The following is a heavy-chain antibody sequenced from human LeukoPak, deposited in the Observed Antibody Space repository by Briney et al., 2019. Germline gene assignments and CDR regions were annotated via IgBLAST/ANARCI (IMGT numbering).Heavy chain of an antibody. CDR3: ARDLDSVAAADY. J-gene: IGHJ4*02. D-gene: IGHD6-13*01. V-gene: IGHV1-2*06. CDR2: INPNSGGT. Sequence: ASVKVSCKASGYTFTGYYMHWVRQAPGQGLEWMGRINPNSGGTNYAQKFQGRVTMTSDTSISTAYMELSRLRSDDTAVYYCARDLDSVAAADYWGQGTLVTVSS. CDR1: GYTFTGYY.